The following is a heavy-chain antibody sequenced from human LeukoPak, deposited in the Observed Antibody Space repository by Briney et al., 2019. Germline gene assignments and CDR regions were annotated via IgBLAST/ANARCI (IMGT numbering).Heavy chain of an antibody. J-gene: IGHJ4*02. CDR1: GGSITSGNYY. V-gene: IGHV4-61*02. CDR3: ARGGEAAPFDF. Sequence: SETLSLTCTVSGGSITSGNYYWSWIRPPAWKGLEWIGRIYTSGSTNYNPSLKSRVTISGDTSKNRFSLKLNSVTAADTAVYYCARGGEAAPFDFWGQGTLVTVSS. CDR2: IYTSGST. D-gene: IGHD6-13*01.